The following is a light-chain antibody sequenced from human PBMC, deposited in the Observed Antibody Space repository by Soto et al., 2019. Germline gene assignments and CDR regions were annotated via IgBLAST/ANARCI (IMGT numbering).Light chain of an antibody. Sequence: EIVLTQSPGTLSLSPGERSTLSCRASQSVSSSYLAWYHQKPGQAPRLLIYGASSRATGIPERFSGSGSGKDFTLNISRLEAEDFAVYYCQQYGSSPPPITFGQGTRLEIK. V-gene: IGKV3-20*01. CDR2: GAS. J-gene: IGKJ5*01. CDR3: QQYGSSPPPIT. CDR1: QSVSSSY.